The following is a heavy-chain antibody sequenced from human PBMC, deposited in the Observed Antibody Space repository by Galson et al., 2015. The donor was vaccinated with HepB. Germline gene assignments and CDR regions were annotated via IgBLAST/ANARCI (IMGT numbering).Heavy chain of an antibody. CDR2: INSDGSST. J-gene: IGHJ3*02. Sequence: SLRLSCAASGFTFSSYWMHWVRQAPGKGLVWVSRINSDGSSTSYADSVKGRFTISRDNAKNTLYLQMNSLRAEDTAVYYCAREWSYDPDAFDIWGQGTMVTVSS. CDR1: GFTFSSYW. V-gene: IGHV3-74*01. D-gene: IGHD1-26*01. CDR3: AREWSYDPDAFDI.